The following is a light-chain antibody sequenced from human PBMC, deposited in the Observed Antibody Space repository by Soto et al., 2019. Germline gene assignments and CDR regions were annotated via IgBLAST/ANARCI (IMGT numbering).Light chain of an antibody. CDR2: VNSDGSH. Sequence: QSVLTQSPSASASLGGSVKLTCSLSSGLSDYTIAWHQQQPEKGPRFLMRVNSDGSHIKGDEFPDRFSGSSSGTERYLTISSLQSEDEGDYYCQTWGTGARIFGGGTKVTVL. CDR1: SGLSDYT. J-gene: IGLJ2*01. V-gene: IGLV4-69*01. CDR3: QTWGTGARI.